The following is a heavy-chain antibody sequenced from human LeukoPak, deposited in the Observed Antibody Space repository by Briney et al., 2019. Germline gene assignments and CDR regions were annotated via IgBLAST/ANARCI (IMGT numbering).Heavy chain of an antibody. CDR3: ARRGAVANAFDI. CDR1: GFTFSRHS. V-gene: IGHV3-21*01. J-gene: IGHJ3*02. CDR2: ISGSSSYI. Sequence: TTGGSLRLSCAASGFTFSRHSMNWVRQAPGKGLEWVSSISGSSSYIYYADSMKGRFTISRDNAKNTLYLQMNSLRAEDTAVYYCARRGAVANAFDIWGQGTMVTVSS. D-gene: IGHD6-19*01.